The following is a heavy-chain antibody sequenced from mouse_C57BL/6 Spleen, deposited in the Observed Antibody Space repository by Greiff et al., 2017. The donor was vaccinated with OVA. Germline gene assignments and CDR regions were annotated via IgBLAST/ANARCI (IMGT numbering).Heavy chain of an antibody. CDR3: ARGAYGSSYSFAY. Sequence: VQLQQPGAELVMPGASVKLSCKASGYTFTSSWMHWVKQRPGQGLEWIGEIDPSDSYTNYNQKFKGKSTLTVDKSSSTVYMQLSSLTSEDSAVYYCARGAYGSSYSFAYWGQGTLVTVSA. CDR2: IDPSDSYT. V-gene: IGHV1-69*01. J-gene: IGHJ3*01. CDR1: GYTFTSSW. D-gene: IGHD1-1*01.